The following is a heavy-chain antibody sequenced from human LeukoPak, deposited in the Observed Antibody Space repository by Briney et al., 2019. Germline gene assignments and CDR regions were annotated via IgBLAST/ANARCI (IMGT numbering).Heavy chain of an antibody. Sequence: GGSLRLSCAASGFTFSTYWMNWVRQAPGKGLGWVANIKQDGSEKYYVDSVKGRFTLSRDSAKNSLYLQMNSLRAEDTAVYYCARAEWSNWYFDLWGRGTLVTVSS. CDR1: GFTFSTYW. D-gene: IGHD3-3*01. V-gene: IGHV3-7*03. CDR3: ARAEWSNWYFDL. J-gene: IGHJ2*01. CDR2: IKQDGSEK.